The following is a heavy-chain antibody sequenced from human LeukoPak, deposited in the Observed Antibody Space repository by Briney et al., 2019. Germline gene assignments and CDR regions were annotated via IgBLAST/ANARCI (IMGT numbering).Heavy chain of an antibody. Sequence: GRSLRLSSAASRFTFSNHDMHWVRQAPGKGLEWVAVISYDGVNESYADSVKGRFTISRDNSKNTLYLQMNSLRVEDTAVYYCVSGDYSSFEYWGQGTLVTVSS. CDR1: RFTFSNHD. CDR3: VSGDYSSFEY. D-gene: IGHD4-11*01. J-gene: IGHJ4*02. CDR2: ISYDGVNE. V-gene: IGHV3-30*01.